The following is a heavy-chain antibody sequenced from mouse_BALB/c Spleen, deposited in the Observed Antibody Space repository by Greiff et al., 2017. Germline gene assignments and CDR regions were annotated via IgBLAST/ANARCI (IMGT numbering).Heavy chain of an antibody. CDR3: ARPLRRGYYFDY. V-gene: IGHV5-17*02. D-gene: IGHD2-4*01. J-gene: IGHJ2*01. CDR2: ISSGSSTI. CDR1: GFTFSSFG. Sequence: EVQGVESGGGLVQPGGSRKLSCAASGFTFSSFGMHWVRQAPEKGLEWVAYISSGSSTIYYADTVKGRFTISRDNPKNTLFLQMTSLRSEDTAMFYCARPLRRGYYFDYWGQGTTLTVSS.